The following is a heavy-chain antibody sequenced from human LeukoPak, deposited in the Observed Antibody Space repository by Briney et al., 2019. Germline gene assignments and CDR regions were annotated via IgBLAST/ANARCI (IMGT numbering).Heavy chain of an antibody. J-gene: IGHJ5*02. V-gene: IGHV3-21*01. D-gene: IGHD3-9*01. CDR2: ISSSSSYI. CDR1: GFTFSSYS. CDR3: AREKDGEYYDILTGYPNWFDP. Sequence: SGGSLRLSCAASGFTFSSYSMNWVRQAPGKGLEWVSSISSSSSYIYYADSVKGRFTISRDNAKNSLYLQMNSLRAEDTAVYYCAREKDGEYYDILTGYPNWFDPWGQGTLVTVSS.